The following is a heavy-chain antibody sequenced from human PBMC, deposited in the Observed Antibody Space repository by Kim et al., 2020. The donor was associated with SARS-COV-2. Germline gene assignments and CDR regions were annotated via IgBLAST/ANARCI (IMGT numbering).Heavy chain of an antibody. D-gene: IGHD3-16*01. V-gene: IGHV3-43*02. CDR2: IGGDGGST. Sequence: GGSLRLSCAASGFNFDDSVMYWVRQGPGKGLEWVSLIGGDGGSTYYADSVKGRFTISRDNSKKSLYLQMNSLRTEDTALYYCAKDRGEDYHYYYYGMDVWGQGTTVTVSS. CDR1: GFNFDDSV. J-gene: IGHJ6*02. CDR3: AKDRGEDYHYYYYGMDV.